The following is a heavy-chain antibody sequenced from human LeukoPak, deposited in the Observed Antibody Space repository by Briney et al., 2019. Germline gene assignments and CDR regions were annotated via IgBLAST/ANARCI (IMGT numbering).Heavy chain of an antibody. D-gene: IGHD5-12*01. J-gene: IGHJ4*02. V-gene: IGHV4-4*07. CDR1: GGSISTYY. Sequence: SETLSLTCTVSGGSISTYYWSWIRQPAGKGLEWIGRISPSGGTNYNPSLKSRVTMSLDTSKNQFSLKLSSVTAADTAVYYCARRYSGYDYGYFGYWGQGTLVTVSS. CDR2: ISPSGGT. CDR3: ARRYSGYDYGYFGY.